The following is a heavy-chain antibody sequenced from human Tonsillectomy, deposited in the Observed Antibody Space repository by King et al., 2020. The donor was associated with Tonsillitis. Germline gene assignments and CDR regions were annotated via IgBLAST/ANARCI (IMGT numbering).Heavy chain of an antibody. CDR2: IRSKDYGVTT. CDR1: GFTFGDYA. D-gene: IGHD3-10*01. V-gene: IGHV3-49*03. CDR3: TRLSLVRGVIGNWFDP. J-gene: IGHJ5*02. Sequence: VQLVESGGGLVQPGRSLRLSCTASGFTFGDYAMTWFRQAPGKGLEWVGFIRSKDYGVTTEYAASVKGRFTISRYDSESIAYLQMNSLKTEDTAVYYCTRLSLVRGVIGNWFDPWGQGTLVTVSS.